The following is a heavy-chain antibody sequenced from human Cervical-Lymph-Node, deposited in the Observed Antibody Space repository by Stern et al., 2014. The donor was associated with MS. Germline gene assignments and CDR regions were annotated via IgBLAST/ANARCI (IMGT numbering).Heavy chain of an antibody. CDR2: FYPGDSDT. J-gene: IGHJ4*02. D-gene: IGHD1-26*01. CDR3: ASSSMGATGAFDY. Sequence: QLVQSGAEVKKPGESLKISCKGSGYSFTRYWIGWVRQMPGKGLEWMGIFYPGDSDTRYSPSCQGQVTISVDKFISTAHLQWSSLKASDTAMYYCASSSMGATGAFDYWGQGTLLTVSS. CDR1: GYSFTRYW. V-gene: IGHV5-51*03.